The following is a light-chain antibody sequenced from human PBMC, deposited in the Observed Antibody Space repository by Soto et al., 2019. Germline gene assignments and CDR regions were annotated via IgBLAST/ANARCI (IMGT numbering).Light chain of an antibody. J-gene: IGKJ1*01. CDR3: QQYVTAFRT. CDR2: KAS. V-gene: IGKV1-5*03. CDR1: QSVSGW. Sequence: DLHITHFPSTPSASVGDTVTVTCRASQSVSGWLAWYQQKPGKAPKLLIYKASTLKSGVPSRFSGSGSGTEFTLTISSLQPDDFATYYCQQYVTAFRTFGQGTKVDIK.